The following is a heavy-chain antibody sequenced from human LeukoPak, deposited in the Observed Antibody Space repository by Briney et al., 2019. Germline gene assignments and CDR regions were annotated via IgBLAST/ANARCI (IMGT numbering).Heavy chain of an antibody. V-gene: IGHV4-30-2*01. J-gene: IGHJ5*02. Sequence: SQTLSLTCTVSGGSISSGGYYWSWIRQPPGKGLEWIGYIYHSGSTYYNLSLKSRVTISVDRSKNQFSLKLSSVTAADTAVYYCARGVNWGSNWFDPWGQGTLVTVSS. CDR1: GGSISSGGYY. CDR2: IYHSGST. D-gene: IGHD7-27*01. CDR3: ARGVNWGSNWFDP.